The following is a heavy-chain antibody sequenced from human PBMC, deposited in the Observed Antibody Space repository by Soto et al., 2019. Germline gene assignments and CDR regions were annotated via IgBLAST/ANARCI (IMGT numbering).Heavy chain of an antibody. D-gene: IGHD6-13*01. Sequence: EVQLLESGGGLVQPGGSLRLSCVVSGFTFSSYAVSWVRQAPGKGLEWVSAISDGGDSTHYADSVKGRFTISRDNSKNTLHLQMNSLRAEDTAVYYCAKDYPEIPAAGNYWGQGSLVTVSP. J-gene: IGHJ4*02. V-gene: IGHV3-23*01. CDR3: AKDYPEIPAAGNY. CDR1: GFTFSSYA. CDR2: ISDGGDST.